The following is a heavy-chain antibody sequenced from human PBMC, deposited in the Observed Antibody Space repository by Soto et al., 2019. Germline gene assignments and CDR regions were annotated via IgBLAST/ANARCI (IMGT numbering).Heavy chain of an antibody. J-gene: IGHJ3*02. CDR2: INPNSGGT. CDR3: AREGVVGATDAFDI. CDR1: GYTFTGYY. V-gene: IGHV1-2*04. D-gene: IGHD1-26*01. Sequence: ASVKVSCKASGYTFTGYYMHWVRQAPGQGLEWMGWINPNSGGTNYAQKFQGWVTMTRDTSISTAYMELSRLRSDDTAVYYCAREGVVGATDAFDIRGQGTMVTVSS.